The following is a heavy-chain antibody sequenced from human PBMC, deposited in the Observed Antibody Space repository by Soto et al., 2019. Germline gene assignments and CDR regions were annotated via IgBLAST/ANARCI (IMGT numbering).Heavy chain of an antibody. CDR3: ARGGSLWFGELSAYYYGMDV. Sequence: GGPVKVSCKASGYTFTGYYMHWVRQAPGQGLEWMGWINPNSGGTNYAQKFQGWVTMTRDTSISTAYMELSRLRSDDTAVYYCARGGSLWFGELSAYYYGMDVWGQGTTVTAP. CDR2: INPNSGGT. D-gene: IGHD3-10*01. CDR1: GYTFTGYY. V-gene: IGHV1-2*04. J-gene: IGHJ6*02.